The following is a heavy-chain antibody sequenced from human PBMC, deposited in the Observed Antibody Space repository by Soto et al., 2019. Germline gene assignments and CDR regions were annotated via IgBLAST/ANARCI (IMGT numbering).Heavy chain of an antibody. CDR2: ISAYNGNT. CDR3: ARVYCSGGSGYEAPEWWFDP. J-gene: IGHJ5*02. CDR1: GYTFTSYG. Sequence: ASVKVSCKASGYTFTSYGIGWVRQTPGQGLEWMGWISAYNGNTNYAQKLQGRVTMTTDTSTSTAYMELRSLRSDDTAVYYCARVYCSGGSGYEAPEWWFDPWGQGTLVTVSS. D-gene: IGHD2-15*01. V-gene: IGHV1-18*01.